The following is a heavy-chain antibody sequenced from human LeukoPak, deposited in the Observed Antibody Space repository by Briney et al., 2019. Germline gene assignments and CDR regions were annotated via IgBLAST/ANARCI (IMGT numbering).Heavy chain of an antibody. V-gene: IGHV3-30*03. CDR2: ISYDGSNK. CDR1: GFTFSSYG. J-gene: IGHJ5*02. D-gene: IGHD2-15*01. Sequence: PGRSLRLSCAASGFTFSSYGMHWVRQAPGKGLEWVAVISYDGSNKYYADSVKGRFTISRDNSKNTLYLQMNSLRAEDTAVYYCARGGYCSGGSCYANWFDPWGQGTLVTVSS. CDR3: ARGGYCSGGSCYANWFDP.